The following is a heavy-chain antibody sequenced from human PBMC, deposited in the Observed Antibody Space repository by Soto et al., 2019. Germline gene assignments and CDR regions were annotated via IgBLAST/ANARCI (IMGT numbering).Heavy chain of an antibody. CDR2: IIPIVETP. V-gene: IGHV1-69*01. D-gene: IGHD3-22*01. J-gene: IGHJ5*02. Sequence: QVQLVQSGAEVKKPGSSMKVSCKASGGTFNSYDINWVRQAPGQGLEWMGGIIPIVETPKYAQKFQGRVTITADESTNTFYMELSILRSEDTAMYYGARLSRTNYYDTSGFFTDNWFDPWGQGTLVTVSS. CDR1: GGTFNSYD. CDR3: ARLSRTNYYDTSGFFTDNWFDP.